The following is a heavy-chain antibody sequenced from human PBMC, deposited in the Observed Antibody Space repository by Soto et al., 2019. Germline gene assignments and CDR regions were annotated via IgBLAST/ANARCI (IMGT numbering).Heavy chain of an antibody. CDR3: ARRYKDGRRDCVTTSSSYDP. CDR2: ISFDGTTN. D-gene: IGHD2-2*01. Sequence: QVQLVESGGGVVQPGRSLRLACVASGFTFNTYAMHWVRQAPGKGLEWVALISFDGTTNYYADSVKGRFTISRDNSKNTLYLQMDSLRAEDTAVYYCARRYKDGRRDCVTTSSSYDPCGQGTLVTVAS. V-gene: IGHV3-30-3*01. CDR1: GFTFNTYA. J-gene: IGHJ5*02.